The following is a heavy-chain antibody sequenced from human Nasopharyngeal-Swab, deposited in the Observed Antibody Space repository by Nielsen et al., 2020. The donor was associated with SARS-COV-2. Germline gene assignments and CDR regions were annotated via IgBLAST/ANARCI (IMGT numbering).Heavy chain of an antibody. CDR1: GYTFTSYD. J-gene: IGHJ5*02. V-gene: IGHV1-46*01. Sequence: ASVKASCKASGYTFTSYDIPWVRQAPGQGLEWMGIINPSGGSTAYAQKFQGRVTMTRDTSTSTVYMELSSLRSEDTAVYYCARADCSGGGCYFFWFDPWGQGTPVTVSS. D-gene: IGHD2-15*01. CDR3: ARADCSGGGCYFFWFDP. CDR2: INPSGGST.